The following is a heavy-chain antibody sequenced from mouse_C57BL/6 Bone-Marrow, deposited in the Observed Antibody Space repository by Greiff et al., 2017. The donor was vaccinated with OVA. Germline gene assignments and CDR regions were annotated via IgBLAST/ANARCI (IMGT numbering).Heavy chain of an antibody. CDR2: IDPSDSDT. Sequence: QVQLQQPGAELVRPGSSVKLSCKASGYTFTSYWMHWVKQRPIQGLEWIGNIDPSDSDTHYNQKFKDKATLTVDKSSSTAYMQLSSLTYEDSAVYYCTRRGSWYFDVWGTGTTVTVSS. J-gene: IGHJ1*03. CDR1: GYTFTSYW. CDR3: TRRGSWYFDV. V-gene: IGHV1-52*01.